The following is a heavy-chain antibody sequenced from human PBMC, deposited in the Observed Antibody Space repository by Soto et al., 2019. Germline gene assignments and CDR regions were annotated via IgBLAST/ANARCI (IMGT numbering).Heavy chain of an antibody. J-gene: IGHJ5*02. CDR2: IYYTGTT. V-gene: IGHV4-59*08. D-gene: IGHD6-19*01. Sequence: SETLSLTCAVSGDSINNSYWSWIRQPPGKRLEWIGDIYYTGTTTYNPSLRSRVTISVDTSKNQFSLKLSSVTAADTAVFYCARHYSSGSRNWFDPWGQGTLVTVSS. CDR1: GDSINNSY. CDR3: ARHYSSGSRNWFDP.